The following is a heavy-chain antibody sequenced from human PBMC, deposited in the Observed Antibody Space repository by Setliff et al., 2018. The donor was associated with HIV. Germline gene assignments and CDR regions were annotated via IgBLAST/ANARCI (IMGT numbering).Heavy chain of an antibody. CDR2: IYPGDSDN. J-gene: IGHJ5*01. Sequence: PGESLKISCRGSGYTFTNYWTGWVRQMPGRGLEWMGIIYPGDSDNRDSPSFEGQVTMSADKSINTAYLQWNSLKASDTAMYSCARQPTDTSGYNNWFDSWCQGTLVTVS. CDR3: ARQPTDTSGYNNWFDS. CDR1: GYTFTNYW. V-gene: IGHV5-51*01. D-gene: IGHD3-3*01.